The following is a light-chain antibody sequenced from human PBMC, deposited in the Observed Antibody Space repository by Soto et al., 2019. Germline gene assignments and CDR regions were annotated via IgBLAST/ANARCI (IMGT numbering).Light chain of an antibody. J-gene: IGLJ2*01. Sequence: QLVLTQSPSASASLGASVKLTCTLSSGHSSYDIAWHQQQPEKGPRYLMKLNSDGSHSKGDGIPDRLSGSSSGAESYLTISSLQSEDEADYYCQTWGTCIHVVFGGGTKLTVL. CDR2: LNSDGSH. CDR3: QTWGTCIHVV. V-gene: IGLV4-69*01. CDR1: SGHSSYD.